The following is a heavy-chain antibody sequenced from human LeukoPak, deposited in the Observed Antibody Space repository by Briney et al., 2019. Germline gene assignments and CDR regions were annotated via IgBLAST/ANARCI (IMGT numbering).Heavy chain of an antibody. CDR1: GFTFTSYS. CDR2: ISSSSSYK. Sequence: PGRSLRLSCAASGFTFTSYSMNWVRQAPGKGLEWVSSISSSSSYKYYADSVKGRFTISRDNAKTSLYLQMNSLRAEDTAVYYCARKRMVYARLGFDPWGQGTLVTVSS. V-gene: IGHV3-21*01. CDR3: ARKRMVYARLGFDP. D-gene: IGHD2-8*01. J-gene: IGHJ5*02.